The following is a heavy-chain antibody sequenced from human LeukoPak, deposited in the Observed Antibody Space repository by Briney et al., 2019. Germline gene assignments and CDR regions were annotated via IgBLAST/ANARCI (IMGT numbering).Heavy chain of an antibody. D-gene: IGHD1-26*01. J-gene: IGHJ4*02. CDR2: IYYSGST. Sequence: PSQTLSLTCTVSGGSISSYYWSWIRQPPGKGLEWIGYIYYSGSTNYNPSLKSRVTISVDTSKNQFSLKLSSVTAADTAVYYCARGRRIVGAPFDYWGQGTLVTVSS. V-gene: IGHV4-59*01. CDR1: GGSISSYY. CDR3: ARGRRIVGAPFDY.